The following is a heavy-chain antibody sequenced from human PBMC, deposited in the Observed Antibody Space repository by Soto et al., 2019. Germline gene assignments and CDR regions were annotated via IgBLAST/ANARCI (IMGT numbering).Heavy chain of an antibody. Sequence: PSETLSLTCAVSGGSISSSNWWSWVRQSPGKGLEWIGEIYHSGSTNYNPSLKRRVTISVDKSKNQFSLKLSSVTAADTAVYYCARVKASGENFDYWGQGTLVTVSS. J-gene: IGHJ4*02. D-gene: IGHD6-25*01. V-gene: IGHV4-4*02. CDR3: ARVKASGENFDY. CDR2: IYHSGST. CDR1: GGSISSSNW.